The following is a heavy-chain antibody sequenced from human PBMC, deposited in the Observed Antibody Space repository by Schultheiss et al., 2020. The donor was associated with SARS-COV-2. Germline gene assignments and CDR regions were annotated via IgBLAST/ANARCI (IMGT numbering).Heavy chain of an antibody. Sequence: SVKVSCKASGGTFSSYAISWVRQAPGQGLEWMGGIIPIFGTANYAQKFQGRVTITADESTSTAYMELSSLRSEDTAVYYCARDTNPEYLGGMDVWGQGTTVTVSS. CDR1: GGTFSSYA. CDR3: ARDTNPEYLGGMDV. CDR2: IIPIFGTA. D-gene: IGHD2-8*01. J-gene: IGHJ6*02. V-gene: IGHV1-69*13.